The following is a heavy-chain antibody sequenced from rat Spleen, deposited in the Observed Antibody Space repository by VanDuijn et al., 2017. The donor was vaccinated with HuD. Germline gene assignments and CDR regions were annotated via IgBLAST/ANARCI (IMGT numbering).Heavy chain of an antibody. J-gene: IGHJ2*01. CDR2: ISTGGGGT. V-gene: IGHV5-27*01. CDR3: ATYGGFIDY. D-gene: IGHD1-11*01. CDR1: GFTFSNYY. Sequence: EVQLVESGGGLVQPGRSLKLSCAVSGFTFSNYYMAWVRQAPTKGLEWVAYISTGGGGTYYRDSLKGRFTISRDTAKSTLYLQMDSLRSEDTATYYCATYGGFIDYWGQGVVVTVSS.